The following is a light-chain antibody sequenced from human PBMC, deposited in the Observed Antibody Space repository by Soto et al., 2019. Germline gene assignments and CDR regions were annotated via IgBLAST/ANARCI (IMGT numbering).Light chain of an antibody. J-gene: IGKJ1*01. Sequence: EIVLTQSPGTLSLSPGERATLSCRASQSVTSSYLAWYQQKPGQAPRRLIYGASIRATGIPDRFSGSGSGTDFTLTISRLEPEDFALYFCQQHGSSPWTFGQGTKVDIK. CDR2: GAS. V-gene: IGKV3-20*01. CDR1: QSVTSSY. CDR3: QQHGSSPWT.